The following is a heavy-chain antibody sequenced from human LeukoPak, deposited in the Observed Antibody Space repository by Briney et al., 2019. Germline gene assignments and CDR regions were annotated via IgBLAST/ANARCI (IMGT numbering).Heavy chain of an antibody. CDR2: FFLKGST. D-gene: IGHD6-6*01. CDR1: GYSITSAYY. J-gene: IGHJ4*02. Sequence: SETLSLTCTVSGYSITSAYYWGWIRQPPGKGLEWIGSFFLKGSTYYNPSLKSRVTISVDTSKNQFSLKLSSVTAADTAVYYCARGEDRHEGSSSSNFDYWGQGTLVTVSS. V-gene: IGHV4-38-2*02. CDR3: ARGEDRHEGSSSSNFDY.